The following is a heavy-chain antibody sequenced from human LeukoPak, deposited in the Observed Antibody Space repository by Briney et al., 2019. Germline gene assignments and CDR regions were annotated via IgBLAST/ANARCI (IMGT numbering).Heavy chain of an antibody. Sequence: PGGSLRLSCGASGFTFSSYAMSWVRQAPGRGVEWVSAISGSGGRAYYADSVKGRFTISRDKSKNTLYLQMNSRRAEDTAVYYCAKDVGRNPNLFDYWGQGALVTVSS. J-gene: IGHJ4*02. CDR3: AKDVGRNPNLFDY. CDR1: GFTFSSYA. V-gene: IGHV3-23*01. D-gene: IGHD2-15*01. CDR2: ISGSGGRA.